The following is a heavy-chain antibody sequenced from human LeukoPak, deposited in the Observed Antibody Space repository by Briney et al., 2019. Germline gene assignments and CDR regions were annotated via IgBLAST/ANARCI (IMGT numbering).Heavy chain of an antibody. CDR2: IYYNGRT. D-gene: IGHD3-3*01. J-gene: IGHJ6*02. CDR3: ARVLANYYYGIDV. Sequence: SETLSLTCTVSGDSISGYYWSWIRQPPGKGLEWLGYIYYNGRTNYNPSLKSRVTISEDTSKNQFSLKLSSVTAADTAVYYCARVLANYYYGIDVWGQGTTVTVSS. V-gene: IGHV4-59*01. CDR1: GDSISGYY.